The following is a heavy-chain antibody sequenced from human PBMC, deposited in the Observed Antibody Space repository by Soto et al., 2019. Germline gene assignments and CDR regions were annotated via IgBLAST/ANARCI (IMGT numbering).Heavy chain of an antibody. Sequence: EVQLVESGGGLVQPGGSLRLSCAASGFTFSSYWMSWVRQAPGMGLEWVANIKQDGSEKYYVDSVKGRFTISRDNAKNSLYLQMNSLRAEDTAVYYCAREGITMVRGAVYYYYGMDVWGQGTTVTVSS. D-gene: IGHD3-10*01. J-gene: IGHJ6*02. CDR1: GFTFSSYW. CDR2: IKQDGSEK. CDR3: AREGITMVRGAVYYYYGMDV. V-gene: IGHV3-7*01.